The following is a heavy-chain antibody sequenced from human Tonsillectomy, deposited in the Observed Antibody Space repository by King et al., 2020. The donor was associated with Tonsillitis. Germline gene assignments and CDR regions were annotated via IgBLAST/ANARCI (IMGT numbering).Heavy chain of an antibody. V-gene: IGHV4-59*11. Sequence: VQLQESGPGLVKPSETLSLTCTVSGDSISSHYWSWIRQPPGKGLEWIGFISNTGSPYYNPSLQSRFSMSVDTSKNQFILKMTSVTAADTAGYYCARTGYYDTSGYYSAWGQGALVTVSS. D-gene: IGHD3-22*01. CDR2: ISNTGSP. J-gene: IGHJ5*02. CDR3: ARTGYYDTSGYYSA. CDR1: GDSISSHY.